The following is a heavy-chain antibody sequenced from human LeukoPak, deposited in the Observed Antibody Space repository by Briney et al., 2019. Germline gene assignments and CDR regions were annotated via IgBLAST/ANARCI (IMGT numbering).Heavy chain of an antibody. Sequence: PSETLSLTCTVSGGSISSYYWSWIRQPPGKGLEWIGYIYYSGSTYYNPSLKSRVTISVDTSKNQFSLKLSSVTAADTAVYYCAGYTVTTGGFYFDYWGQGTLVTVSS. CDR2: IYYSGST. V-gene: IGHV4-59*06. J-gene: IGHJ4*02. CDR3: AGYTVTTGGFYFDY. CDR1: GGSISSYY. D-gene: IGHD4-17*01.